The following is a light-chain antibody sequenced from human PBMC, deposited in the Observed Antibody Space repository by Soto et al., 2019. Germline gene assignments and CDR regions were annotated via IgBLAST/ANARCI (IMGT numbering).Light chain of an antibody. V-gene: IGKV1-33*01. CDR2: DAS. J-gene: IGKJ5*01. CDR3: QQYDNLPIT. CDR1: QDILNY. Sequence: DIQMTQSPSSLSASVGDRVTITCQASQDILNYLNWYQQKPGKAPKLLIYDASNLETGVPSRFSGSGSGTDFTCTISSLQPEDIATYYCQQYDNLPITVGQGTRLEIK.